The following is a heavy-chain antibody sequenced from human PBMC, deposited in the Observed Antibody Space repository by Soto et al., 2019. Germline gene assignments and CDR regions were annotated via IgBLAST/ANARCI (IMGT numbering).Heavy chain of an antibody. CDR2: IWSDGSNK. CDR1: GFTFSSYG. CDR3: ARDPDIVLVPAAPGLVKSDYYYGLDV. V-gene: IGHV3-33*01. Sequence: HPGGSLRLSCAASGFTFSSYGVHWVRQAPGKGLEWVAAIWSDGSNKYYGDSVKGRFTISRDNSKNTLYLQMNSLRAEDTAVYYCARDPDIVLVPAAPGLVKSDYYYGLDVWGRGTTVTVSS. J-gene: IGHJ6*02. D-gene: IGHD2-2*01.